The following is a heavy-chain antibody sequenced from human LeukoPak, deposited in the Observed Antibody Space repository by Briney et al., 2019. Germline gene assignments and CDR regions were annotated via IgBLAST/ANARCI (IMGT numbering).Heavy chain of an antibody. CDR1: GGSFSGYY. J-gene: IGHJ5*02. V-gene: IGHV4-34*01. CDR3: AREYTMVRGVIITGWFDP. CDR2: INHSGST. D-gene: IGHD3-10*01. Sequence: KPSETLSLTCAVYGGSFSGYYWSWIRQPPGKGLGWIGEINHSGSTNYNPSPKSRVTISVDTSKNQFSLKLSSVTAADTAVYCCAREYTMVRGVIITGWFDPWGQGALVTVSS.